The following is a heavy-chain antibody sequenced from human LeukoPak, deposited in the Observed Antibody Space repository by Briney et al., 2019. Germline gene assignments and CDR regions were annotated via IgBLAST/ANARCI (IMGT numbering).Heavy chain of an antibody. D-gene: IGHD2-15*01. CDR3: ARGYCSGGSCYSYYYYNYMDV. Sequence: SETLSLTCTVSGGSISSSSYYWGGIRHPPGKGLECIGSIHYSGSTNYNPSLKSRVTISVDTSKNQFSLKLSSVTAADTAVYYCARGYCSGGSCYSYYYYNYMDVWGKGTTVTVSS. V-gene: IGHV4-39*07. CDR2: IHYSGST. CDR1: GGSISSSSYY. J-gene: IGHJ6*03.